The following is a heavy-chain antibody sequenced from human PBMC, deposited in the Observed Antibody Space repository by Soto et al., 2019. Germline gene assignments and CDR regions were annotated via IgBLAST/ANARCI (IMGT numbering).Heavy chain of an antibody. CDR3: VRHAQWIIRAY. V-gene: IGHV4-39*01. CDR1: GGSISSNDCY. CDR2: IYYRGST. D-gene: IGHD5-12*01. Sequence: PSETLSLTCSVSGGSISSNDCYWGWIRQPPGKGLEWIGNIYYRGSTYYNPSLKSRVSLSVDTSRNQFSLKLSFVTAADTAVYYCVRHAQWIIRAYWGQGSLVTVS. J-gene: IGHJ4*02.